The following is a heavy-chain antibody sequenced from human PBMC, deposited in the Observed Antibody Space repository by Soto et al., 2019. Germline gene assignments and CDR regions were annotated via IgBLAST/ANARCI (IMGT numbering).Heavy chain of an antibody. CDR2: ISYDGSNK. CDR3: AKRLGDFWSGYYYHGMEV. V-gene: IGHV3-30*18. Sequence: QVQLVESGGGVVQPGRSLRLSCAASGFTFSSYGMHWVRQAPGKGLEWVAVISYDGSNKYYADSVKGRFTISRDNSKNTLYLQMNSLRAEDTAVYYCAKRLGDFWSGYYYHGMEVWGQGTTVTVSS. J-gene: IGHJ6*02. D-gene: IGHD3-3*01. CDR1: GFTFSSYG.